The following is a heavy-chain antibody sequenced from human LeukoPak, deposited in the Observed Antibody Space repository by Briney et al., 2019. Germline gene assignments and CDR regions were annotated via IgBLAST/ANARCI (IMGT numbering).Heavy chain of an antibody. CDR1: GFTFSSYA. CDR3: AKSRRATIFGARVA. V-gene: IGHV3-23*01. Sequence: PGGSLRLSCAASGFTFSSYAMSWVRQAPGKGLEWVSIINKSGGSTNYADSVKGRFTISRDNSKNTLYLQMNSLRAEDTAVYYCAKSRRATIFGARVAWGQGTLVTVSS. D-gene: IGHD3-3*01. CDR2: INKSGGST. J-gene: IGHJ4*02.